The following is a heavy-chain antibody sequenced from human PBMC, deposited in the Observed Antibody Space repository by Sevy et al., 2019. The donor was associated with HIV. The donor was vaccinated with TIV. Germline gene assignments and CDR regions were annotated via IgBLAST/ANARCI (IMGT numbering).Heavy chain of an antibody. CDR1: GFTVSSNY. D-gene: IGHD2-2*01. Sequence: GGSLRLSCAASGFTVSSNYMSWVRQAPGKGLEWVSVIYSGGSTYYADSVKGRFTIPRDNSKNTLYLQMNSLRAEDTAVYYCARFTTARGMDVWGQGTTVTVSS. CDR3: ARFTTARGMDV. J-gene: IGHJ6*02. V-gene: IGHV3-53*01. CDR2: IYSGGST.